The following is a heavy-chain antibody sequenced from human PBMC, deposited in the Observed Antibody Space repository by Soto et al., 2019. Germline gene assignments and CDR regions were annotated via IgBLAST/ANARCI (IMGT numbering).Heavy chain of an antibody. CDR3: AKDLLGPGRAYGMDV. D-gene: IGHD7-27*01. Sequence: QVQLVESGGGVVQPGRSLRLSCAASGFTFSSYGMHWVRQAPGKGLERVAVISYDGSNKYYADSVKGRFTISRDNSKNTLYLQMNSLRAEDTAVYYCAKDLLGPGRAYGMDVWGQGTTGTVSS. CDR2: ISYDGSNK. J-gene: IGHJ6*02. CDR1: GFTFSSYG. V-gene: IGHV3-30*18.